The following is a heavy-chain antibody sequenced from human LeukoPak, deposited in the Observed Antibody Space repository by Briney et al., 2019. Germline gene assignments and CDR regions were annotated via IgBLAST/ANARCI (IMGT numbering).Heavy chain of an antibody. CDR1: GFTFSSYA. V-gene: IGHV3-23*01. CDR3: ARDRDYAFDS. J-gene: IGHJ4*02. D-gene: IGHD4-17*01. Sequence: GGSLRLSCAASGFTFSSYAMSWVRQAPGKGLEWVSSIGGLGGSTFYAVSVKGRFTISRDDAKNSLYLQMNSLRDEDTAVYYCARDRDYAFDSWGQGTLVTVSS. CDR2: IGGLGGST.